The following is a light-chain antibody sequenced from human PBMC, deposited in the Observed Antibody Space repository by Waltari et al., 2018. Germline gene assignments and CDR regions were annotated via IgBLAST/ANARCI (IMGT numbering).Light chain of an antibody. CDR3: QQYYDIPLT. CDR1: QRVSSN. V-gene: IGKV3-15*01. CDR2: GAS. Sequence: EIVMTQSPATLSVSPGERATLSCRASQRVSSNLAWYQQKPGQAPRLLIHGASTRAAGIPARFSGSGSGTDFTLTISSLQAEDVALYYCQQYYDIPLTFGGGTK. J-gene: IGKJ4*01.